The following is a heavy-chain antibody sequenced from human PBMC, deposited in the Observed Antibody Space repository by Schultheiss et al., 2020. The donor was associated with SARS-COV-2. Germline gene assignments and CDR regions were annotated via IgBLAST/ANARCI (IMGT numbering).Heavy chain of an antibody. Sequence: SETLSLTCTVSGGSISSGDYYWSWIRQPPGKGLEWIGSIYTSGSTNYNPSLKSRVTISVDTSKNQFSLKLSSVTAADTAVYYCARLFRQWELLSWCFDLWGRGTLVTVSS. J-gene: IGHJ2*01. V-gene: IGHV4-61*02. D-gene: IGHD1-26*01. CDR1: GGSISSGDYY. CDR3: ARLFRQWELLSWCFDL. CDR2: IYTSGST.